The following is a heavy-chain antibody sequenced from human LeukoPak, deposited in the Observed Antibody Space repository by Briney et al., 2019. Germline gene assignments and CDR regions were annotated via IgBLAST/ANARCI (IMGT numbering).Heavy chain of an antibody. Sequence: GGSLRLSCAASGFTFSSYWMSWVRQAPGKGLEWVANIKQDGSEKYYVDSVKGRFTISRDNAKNSLYLQMNSLRAEDTAVYHCAREGRTYYDFWSGYSYAFDIWGQGTMVTVSS. CDR1: GFTFSSYW. V-gene: IGHV3-7*01. J-gene: IGHJ3*02. CDR3: AREGRTYYDFWSGYSYAFDI. CDR2: IKQDGSEK. D-gene: IGHD3-3*01.